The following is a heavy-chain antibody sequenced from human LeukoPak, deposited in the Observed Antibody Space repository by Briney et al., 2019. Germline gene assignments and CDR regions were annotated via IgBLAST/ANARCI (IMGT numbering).Heavy chain of an antibody. J-gene: IGHJ4*02. Sequence: SVKVSCKASGGTFSSYAISWVRQAPGQGLEWMGGIIPIFGTANYAQKFQGRVTITTDESTSTAYMELSSLRSWDTAVYYCAREPYDILTGYHDWGQGTLVTVSS. CDR1: GGTFSSYA. D-gene: IGHD3-9*01. V-gene: IGHV1-69*05. CDR2: IIPIFGTA. CDR3: AREPYDILTGYHD.